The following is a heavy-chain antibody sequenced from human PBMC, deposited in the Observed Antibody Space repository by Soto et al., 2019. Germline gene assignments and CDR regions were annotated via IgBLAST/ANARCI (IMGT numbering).Heavy chain of an antibody. V-gene: IGHV5-10-1*01. J-gene: IGHJ4*02. CDR1: GYSFAGYW. CDR2: IDPSDSQT. CDR3: ARQIYDSDTGPNFQYYFDS. Sequence: GESLKISCKESGYSFAGYWITWVRQKPGKGLEWMGRIDPSDSQTYYSPSFRGHVTISVTKSITTVFLQWSSLRASDTAMYYCARQIYDSDTGPNFQYYFDSWGQGTPVTVSS. D-gene: IGHD3-22*01.